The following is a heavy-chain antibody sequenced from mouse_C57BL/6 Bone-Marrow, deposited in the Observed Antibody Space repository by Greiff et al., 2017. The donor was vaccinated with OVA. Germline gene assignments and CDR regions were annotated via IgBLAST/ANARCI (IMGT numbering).Heavy chain of an antibody. Sequence: QVQLQQPGAELVKPGASVKLSCKASGYTFTSYWMQWVNQRPGQGLEWIGEIDPSDSYTNYNHKFKGKATLTVDTSSSTAYMQLSSLTSEDTAVYYGARITTEVPHYCDYWGQGTTLTVSS. D-gene: IGHD1-1*01. CDR1: GYTFTSYW. V-gene: IGHV1-50*01. J-gene: IGHJ2*01. CDR2: IDPSDSYT. CDR3: ARITTEVPHYCDY.